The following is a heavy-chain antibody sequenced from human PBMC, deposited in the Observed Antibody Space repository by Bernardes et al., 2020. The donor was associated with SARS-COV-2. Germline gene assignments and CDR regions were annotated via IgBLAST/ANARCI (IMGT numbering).Heavy chain of an antibody. CDR2: IIPTFGTT. J-gene: IGHJ5*02. D-gene: IGHD4-4*01. CDR1: GGTFNSDF. Sequence: SVKVSCKASGGTFNSDFITWVRQAPGQGLEWMGGIIPTFGTTNHGQKFQGRVKFTADKSTNTVYMELSSLTSEDTAVYYCARGIYSTTNFFDPWGPGTLVTVSS. CDR3: ARGIYSTTNFFDP. V-gene: IGHV1-69*06.